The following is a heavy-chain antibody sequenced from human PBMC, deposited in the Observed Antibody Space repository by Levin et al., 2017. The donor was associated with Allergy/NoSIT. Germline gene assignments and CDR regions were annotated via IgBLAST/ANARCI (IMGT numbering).Heavy chain of an antibody. V-gene: IGHV1-69*13. J-gene: IGHJ4*02. CDR3: ARDRTVGYNWNDGTGHFDY. D-gene: IGHD1-20*01. CDR2: IIPIFGTA. Sequence: AASVKVSCKASGGTFSSYAISWVRQAPGQGLEWMGGIIPIFGTANYAQKFQGRVTITADESTSTAYMELSSLRSEDTAVYYCARDRTVGYNWNDGTGHFDYWGQGTLVTVSS. CDR1: GGTFSSYA.